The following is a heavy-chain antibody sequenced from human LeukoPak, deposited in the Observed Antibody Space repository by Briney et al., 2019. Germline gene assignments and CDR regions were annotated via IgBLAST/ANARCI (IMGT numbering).Heavy chain of an antibody. Sequence: SETLSLTCTVSGASISNYYWSWIRQTPGKRLEWIAYISFSGSTNYNPSLKSRVTTSLDRSKNQFSLKLSSVTAADPAVYYCARDQYHGSGTYAWFYPWGQGTPVTVSS. CDR2: ISFSGST. CDR1: GASISNYY. CDR3: ARDQYHGSGTYAWFYP. V-gene: IGHV4-59*01. J-gene: IGHJ5*02. D-gene: IGHD3-10*01.